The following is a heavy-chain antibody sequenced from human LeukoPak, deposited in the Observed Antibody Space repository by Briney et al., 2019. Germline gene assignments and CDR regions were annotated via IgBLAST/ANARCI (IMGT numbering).Heavy chain of an antibody. J-gene: IGHJ4*02. Sequence: SQTLSLTCTVSGGSISSGGNYWSWIRQHPGKGLEWIGYIYYSGSTYYNPSLKSRVIITVDTSKNQFSLKLSSVTAADTAVYYCARDGGYGSGSYYFDCWGQGTLVTVSS. CDR3: ARDGGYGSGSYYFDC. V-gene: IGHV4-31*03. D-gene: IGHD3-10*01. CDR1: GGSISSGGNY. CDR2: IYYSGST.